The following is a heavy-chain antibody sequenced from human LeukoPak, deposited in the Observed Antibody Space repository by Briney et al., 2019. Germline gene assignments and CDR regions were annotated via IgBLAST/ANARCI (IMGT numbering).Heavy chain of an antibody. J-gene: IGHJ4*02. Sequence: GGSLRLSCAASGFTFSNYWMSWVRQAPGKGLEWLANINQDGSEMYYVDSVKGRFTISRDNGKNSLYLQINSLRADDTAVYYCARGPIKLRLGELSLFDYWGQGTLVTVS. V-gene: IGHV3-7*01. CDR1: GFTFSNYW. CDR3: ARGPIKLRLGELSLFDY. D-gene: IGHD3-16*02. CDR2: INQDGSEM.